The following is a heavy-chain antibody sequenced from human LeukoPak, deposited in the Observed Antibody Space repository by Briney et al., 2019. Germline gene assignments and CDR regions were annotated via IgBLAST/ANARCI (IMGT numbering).Heavy chain of an antibody. D-gene: IGHD1-26*01. CDR1: GFTFSTYW. CDR3: ARDVGGSLDY. V-gene: IGHV3-7*01. J-gene: IGHJ4*02. CDR2: IKGDESAR. Sequence: GGSLRLSCAASGFTFSTYWMAWVRQAPGKGLEGVANIKGDESARHHAHSVKGRFTISRDNAQNLVYLQMRSLRGEDTAVYYCARDVGGSLDYWGQGTLVTVSS.